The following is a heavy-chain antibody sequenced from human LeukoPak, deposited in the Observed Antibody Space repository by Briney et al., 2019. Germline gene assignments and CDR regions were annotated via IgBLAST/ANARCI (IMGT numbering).Heavy chain of an antibody. V-gene: IGHV3-23*01. CDR1: GFNFSNYA. J-gene: IGHJ4*02. CDR2: ISGSGGS. CDR3: AKSARITGTFYFDY. Sequence: PGGSLRLSCAASGFNFSNYAMAWVRQAPGKGLDWVSVISGSGGSYSTDSVKGRFTVSRDNSKNTVFLQMNSLRAEDTALYYCAKSARITGTFYFDYWGQGTTVTVSS. D-gene: IGHD1-7*01.